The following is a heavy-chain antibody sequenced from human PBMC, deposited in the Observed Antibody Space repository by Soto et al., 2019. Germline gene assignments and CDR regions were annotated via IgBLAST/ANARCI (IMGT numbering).Heavy chain of an antibody. CDR1: DYSISSGYH. CDR3: ARGGGSDSLDY. V-gene: IGHV4-38-2*02. D-gene: IGHD1-26*01. Sequence: SWTLSLTSIVSDYSISSGYHCGWIRQPPGKGLECIGTIYQSGNTFYNPSFESRLTLSIDRAKNQFSLKLHSMSAADRAVYFCARGGGSDSLDYWGQGILVTVSS. CDR2: IYQSGNT. J-gene: IGHJ4*02.